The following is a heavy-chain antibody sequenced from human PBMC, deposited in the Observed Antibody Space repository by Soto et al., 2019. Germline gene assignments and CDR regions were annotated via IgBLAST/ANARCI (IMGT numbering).Heavy chain of an antibody. J-gene: IGHJ5*02. CDR3: ARRTTRFNGFDP. CDR1: GYSFTNYW. Sequence: ESLKISCKASGYSFTNYWIGWVRQLPGQGLEWMAIMYPGDSNTRYTPSFQGQVTISADKSISTAYLQWDSLQASDTATYSCARRTTRFNGFDPWGQVTLVNVSS. D-gene: IGHD1-1*01. V-gene: IGHV5-51*01. CDR2: MYPGDSNT.